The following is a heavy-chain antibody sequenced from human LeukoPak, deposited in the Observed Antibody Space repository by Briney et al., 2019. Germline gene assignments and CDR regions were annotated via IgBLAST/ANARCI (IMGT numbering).Heavy chain of an antibody. J-gene: IGHJ4*02. CDR3: ARAGGYCGRISCPYYFDY. CDR1: GYTFSGYY. V-gene: IGHV1-2*02. D-gene: IGHD2-15*01. Sequence: ASVKVSCKASGYTFSGYYMHWVRQAPGQGLEWMGWINPKSGGTNEAQKFHDRVTMTRDTSIRTAYMEVSRLRSDDTAVYYCARAGGYCGRISCPYYFDYWGQGSLVAVSS. CDR2: INPKSGGT.